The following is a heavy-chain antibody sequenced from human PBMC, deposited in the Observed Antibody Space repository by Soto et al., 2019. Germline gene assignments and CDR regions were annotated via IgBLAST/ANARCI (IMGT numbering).Heavy chain of an antibody. V-gene: IGHV3-30-3*01. J-gene: IGHJ4*02. D-gene: IGHD2-21*02. CDR2: ISYDGSNK. CDR3: ARVEYCGGDCYSYFDY. CDR1: GFTFSSYA. Sequence: QVQLVESGGGVVQPGRSLRLSCAASGFTFSSYAMHWVRQAPGKGLEWVAVISYDGSNKYYADSVKGRFTISRDNSKNTLYLQMNSLRAEDTAVYYCARVEYCGGDCYSYFDYWGQGTLVTVSS.